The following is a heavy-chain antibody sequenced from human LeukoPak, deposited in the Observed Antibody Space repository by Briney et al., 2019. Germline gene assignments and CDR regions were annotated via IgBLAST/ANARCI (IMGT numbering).Heavy chain of an antibody. CDR3: ARGVYGDSPKY. D-gene: IGHD4-17*01. CDR1: GFTFSSYS. V-gene: IGHV3-7*01. J-gene: IGHJ4*02. CDR2: INQDGSER. Sequence: GGSLRLSCAASGFTFSSYSMNWVRQAPGKGLEWVANINQDGSERNYVDSVKGRFTISRDNAKNSLFLQMNSLRAEDTAVYYCARGVYGDSPKYWGQGTLVTVSS.